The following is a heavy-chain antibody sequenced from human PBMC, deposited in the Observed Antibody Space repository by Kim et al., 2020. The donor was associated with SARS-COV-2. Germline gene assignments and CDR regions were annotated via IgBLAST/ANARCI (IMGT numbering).Heavy chain of an antibody. V-gene: IGHV3-33*05. CDR3: ARDGGSGWSPSYYFDN. Sequence: GGSLRLSCATSGFTLRVHGIHWVRQAPGRGLEWVAVSPYEGRNEKYADSVKGRFTISRDTPKNRLYLQMSSLRVEDTAVYYCARDGGSGWSPSYYFDNWGQGTLVPVSS. CDR1: GFTLRVHG. J-gene: IGHJ4*02. CDR2: SPYEGRNE. D-gene: IGHD6-19*01.